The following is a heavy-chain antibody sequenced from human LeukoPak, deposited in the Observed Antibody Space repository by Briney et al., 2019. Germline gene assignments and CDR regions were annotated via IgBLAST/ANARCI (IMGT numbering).Heavy chain of an antibody. J-gene: IGHJ4*02. V-gene: IGHV1-69*04. CDR1: GGTFSSYA. D-gene: IGHD3-22*01. Sequence: GSSVNVSCKSSGGTFSSYAIGWVRPAPGQGREGMGRIIPILGIANYAQKFQGRVTITVEKSTSTAYMERTRLRYKHTAGYYCSRDPYYDSSGYYENDYWGQGTLVTVSS. CDR2: IIPILGIA. CDR3: SRDPYYDSSGYYENDY.